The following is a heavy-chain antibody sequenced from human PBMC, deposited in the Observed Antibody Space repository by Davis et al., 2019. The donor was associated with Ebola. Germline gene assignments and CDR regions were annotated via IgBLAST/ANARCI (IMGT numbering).Heavy chain of an antibody. J-gene: IGHJ6*02. D-gene: IGHD1-1*01. Sequence: AASVKVSCKASGYTFTSYYMHWVRQAPGQRLEWMGWINAGNGNTKYSQKFQGRVTITRDTSASTAYMELSSLRSEDTAVYYCARVWNGYYYYGMDVWGQGTTVTVSS. CDR1: GYTFTSYY. CDR2: INAGNGNT. V-gene: IGHV1-3*01. CDR3: ARVWNGYYYYGMDV.